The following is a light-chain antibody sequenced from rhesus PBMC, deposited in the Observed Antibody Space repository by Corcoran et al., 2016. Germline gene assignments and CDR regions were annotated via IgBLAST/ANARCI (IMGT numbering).Light chain of an antibody. CDR2: DVT. Sequence: QAALTQPPSVSGSPGQSVTISCTGTTSDIGPYNYVSWYQQHPGKAPKLMIYDVTKRPSGVSDRFSGSKYGNTASLTISGLQAEDETDYYCSSYAGGNTYIFGSGTPLTVL. J-gene: IGLJ1*01. V-gene: IGLV2-23*01. CDR3: SSYAGGNTYI. CDR1: TSDIGPYNY.